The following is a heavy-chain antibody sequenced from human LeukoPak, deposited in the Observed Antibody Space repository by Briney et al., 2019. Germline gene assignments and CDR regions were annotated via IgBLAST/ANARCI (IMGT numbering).Heavy chain of an antibody. V-gene: IGHV1-69*04. CDR2: IIPILGIA. J-gene: IGHJ4*02. Sequence: SVKVSCKASGGTFSSYAISWVRQAPGQGLEWMGRIIPILGIANYAQKFQGRVTITADKSTSTAYMELSSLRSEDTAVYYCARGRPSGSGSYYPQVFDYWGQGTLVTVSS. CDR1: GGTFSSYA. D-gene: IGHD3-10*01. CDR3: ARGRPSGSGSYYPQVFDY.